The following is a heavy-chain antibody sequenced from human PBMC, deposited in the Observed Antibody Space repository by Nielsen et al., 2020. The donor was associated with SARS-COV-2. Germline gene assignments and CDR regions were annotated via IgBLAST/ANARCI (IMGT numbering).Heavy chain of an antibody. CDR1: GFTFSSYD. V-gene: IGHV3-13*04. J-gene: IGHJ6*02. Sequence: GGSLRLSCAAFGFTFSSYDMHWVRQATGKGLEWVSAIGTAGDTYYPGSVKGRFTISRENAKNSLYLQMNSLRAGDTAVYYCARALYNWNYFGYYYGMDVWGQGTTVTVSS. CDR2: IGTAGDT. D-gene: IGHD1-7*01. CDR3: ARALYNWNYFGYYYGMDV.